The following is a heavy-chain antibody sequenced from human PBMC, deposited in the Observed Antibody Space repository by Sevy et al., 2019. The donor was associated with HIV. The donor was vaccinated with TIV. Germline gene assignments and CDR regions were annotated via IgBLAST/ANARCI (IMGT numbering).Heavy chain of an antibody. D-gene: IGHD5-18*01. V-gene: IGHV3-66*01. CDR3: ARGKSGYGYALNY. Sequence: GGSLRLSCVASGFTVNSNYMTWVRQAPGKGLEGVSVIHSDDTTYHADSMKDRFTISRDNFKNTLYLHMSSLRAEDTAVYYCARGKSGYGYALNYWGQGTLVTVSS. CDR1: GFTVNSNY. CDR2: IHSDDTT. J-gene: IGHJ4*02.